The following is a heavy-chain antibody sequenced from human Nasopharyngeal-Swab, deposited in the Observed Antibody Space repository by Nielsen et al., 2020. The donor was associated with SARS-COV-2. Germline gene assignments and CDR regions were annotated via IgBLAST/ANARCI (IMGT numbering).Heavy chain of an antibody. V-gene: IGHV3-30*04. CDR3: TRGYTENYYYYGMDV. CDR1: GFTFSSYA. J-gene: IGHJ6*02. CDR2: ISYDGSNK. Sequence: LSLTCAASGFTFSSYAMHWVRQAPGKGLEWVAVISYDGSNKYYADSVKGRFTISRDNAKNTLYLQMNSLRAEDTAVYYCTRGYTENYYYYGMDVWGQGTTVTVSS. D-gene: IGHD2-2*02.